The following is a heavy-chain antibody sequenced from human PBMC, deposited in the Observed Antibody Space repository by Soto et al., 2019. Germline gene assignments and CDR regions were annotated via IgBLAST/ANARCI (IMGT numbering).Heavy chain of an antibody. D-gene: IGHD2-15*01. V-gene: IGHV4-39*01. J-gene: IGHJ4*02. CDR1: GASLSSISYY. CDR3: ASRHCSGGSCYNHGFDS. CDR2: IFFTGNI. Sequence: SETLSLTCTVSGASLSSISYYWGWIRQPPGKGLEWVGSIFFTGNIYYNPSLKSRVTISVDTSRNQFSLMVNSVTAADTAVYYCASRHCSGGSCYNHGFDSWGQGALVTVYS.